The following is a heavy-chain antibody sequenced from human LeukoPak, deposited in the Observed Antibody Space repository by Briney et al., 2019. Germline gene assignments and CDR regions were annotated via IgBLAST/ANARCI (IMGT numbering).Heavy chain of an antibody. V-gene: IGHV4-61*02. J-gene: IGHJ3*02. CDR3: ARDLLHRGYAFDI. Sequence: SETLSLTCTVSGGSISSGTYYWSWVRQPAGKGLEWIGRIYSSGSTNYNPSLKSRVTISVDPSKNQFSLKLSSVTAADTAVYYCARDLLHRGYAFDIWGQGTMVTVSS. D-gene: IGHD5-12*01. CDR1: GGSISSGTYY. CDR2: IYSSGST.